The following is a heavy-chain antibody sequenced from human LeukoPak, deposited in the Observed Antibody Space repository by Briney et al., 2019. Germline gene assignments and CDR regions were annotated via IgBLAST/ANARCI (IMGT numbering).Heavy chain of an antibody. CDR1: GFTFSSQW. V-gene: IGHV3-7*01. D-gene: IGHD3-9*01. CDR3: ARDRAYQYYDLLTGYYYYYGLDV. CDR2: RKEDGSEK. J-gene: IGHJ6*02. Sequence: GGSLRLSCAASGFTFSSQWMSWVRQAPGKGLEWVGNRKEDGSEKNYVDSVKGRFTISRDNAKNSLYLQMDSLRAGDTAVYFCARDRAYQYYDLLTGYYYYYGLDVWGQGTTVTVSS.